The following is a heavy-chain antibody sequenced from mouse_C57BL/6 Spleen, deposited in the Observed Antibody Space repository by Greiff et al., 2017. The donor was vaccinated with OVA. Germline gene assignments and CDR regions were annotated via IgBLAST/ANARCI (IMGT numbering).Heavy chain of an antibody. V-gene: IGHV1-82*01. Sequence: VMLVESGPELVKPGASVKISCKASGYAFTSSWLNWVKQRPGKGLEWIGRIYPGDGDTNYNGKFKGKATLTADKSSSTAYMQLSSLTSEDSAVYFCARSGKPAMDYWGQGTSVTVSS. CDR2: IYPGDGDT. CDR1: GYAFTSSW. CDR3: ARSGKPAMDY. J-gene: IGHJ4*01. D-gene: IGHD2-1*01.